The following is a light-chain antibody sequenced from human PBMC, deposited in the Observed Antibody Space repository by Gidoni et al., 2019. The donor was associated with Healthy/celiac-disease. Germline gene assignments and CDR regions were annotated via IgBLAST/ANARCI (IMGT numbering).Light chain of an antibody. Sequence: EIVLTQSPGTLSLSPGERATLSCRASQSVTSNYLAWYQQKPGQSPRLLIYGASSRATGIPDRFSGSGSGTDFTITISRLEHEDFAVYYCQQYGSAPLTFGGGTKVEIK. CDR2: GAS. J-gene: IGKJ4*01. CDR1: QSVTSNY. CDR3: QQYGSAPLT. V-gene: IGKV3-20*01.